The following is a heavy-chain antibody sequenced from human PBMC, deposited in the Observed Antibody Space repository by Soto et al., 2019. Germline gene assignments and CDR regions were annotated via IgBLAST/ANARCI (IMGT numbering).Heavy chain of an antibody. CDR1: GYTFTSYD. Sequence: GASVKVSCKASGYTFTSYDINWVRQATGQGLEWMGWMNPNSGNTGYAQKFQGRVTMTRNTSISTAYMELSSLRSEDTAVYYCARSSSAAIVGYYYMDVWGKGTTVTV. CDR2: MNPNSGNT. J-gene: IGHJ6*03. CDR3: ARSSSAAIVGYYYMDV. D-gene: IGHD2-2*01. V-gene: IGHV1-8*01.